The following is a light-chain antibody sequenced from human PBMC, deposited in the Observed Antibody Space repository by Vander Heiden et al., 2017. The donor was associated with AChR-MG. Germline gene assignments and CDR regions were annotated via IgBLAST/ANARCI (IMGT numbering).Light chain of an antibody. V-gene: IGLV2-23*02. J-gene: IGLJ2*01. CDR2: EVT. CDR3: CSCAASRTLI. CDR1: SSDVGSYNL. Sequence: QSALPQPASVSASPGQSITISCTGSSSDVGSYNLVSWFQQHPGKAPKLMIYEVTKRPSVVSNRFSGSKSGNTASLTISGLQAEDDADYYCCSCAASRTLIFGGGTKLTVL.